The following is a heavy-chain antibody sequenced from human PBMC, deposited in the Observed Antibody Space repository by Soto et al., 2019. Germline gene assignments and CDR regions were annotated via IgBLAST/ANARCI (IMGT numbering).Heavy chain of an antibody. Sequence: QVQLVQSGAEVKKPGASVMLSCKASGYTFTTYRMHWVRQAPGQTLEWMGWINGGNGNTRYSQKFQGRVTITRDTSASTAYMELNSLRSEDTAVYYWPRDTLATPGYYCDYWGQGTLVTVSS. J-gene: IGHJ4*02. V-gene: IGHV1-3*01. CDR3: PRDTLATPGYYCDY. CDR2: INGGNGNT. CDR1: GYTFTTYR. D-gene: IGHD6-6*01.